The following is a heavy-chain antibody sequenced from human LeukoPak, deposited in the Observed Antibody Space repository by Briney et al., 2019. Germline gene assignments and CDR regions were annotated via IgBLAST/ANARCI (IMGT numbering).Heavy chain of an antibody. Sequence: GGSLRLSCAASGFTFDDYGMSWVRQAPGTGLEWVSGINWNGGSTGYADSVKGRFTISRDNAKNSLYLQMNSLRAEDTALYYCAFYSYGYRDFDYWGQGTLVTVSS. CDR3: AFYSYGYRDFDY. V-gene: IGHV3-20*04. D-gene: IGHD5-18*01. CDR1: GFTFDDYG. CDR2: INWNGGST. J-gene: IGHJ4*02.